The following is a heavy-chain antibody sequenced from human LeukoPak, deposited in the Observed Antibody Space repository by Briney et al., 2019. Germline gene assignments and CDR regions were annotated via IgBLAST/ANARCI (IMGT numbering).Heavy chain of an antibody. Sequence: GGSLRLSCAASGFTFSSYAMHWVHQAPGKGLEWVAVISYDGSNKYYADSVKGRFTISRDNSKNTLYLQMNSLRAEDTAVYYCAREYTETPAIDYWGQGTLVTVSS. CDR2: ISYDGSNK. CDR3: AREYTETPAIDY. D-gene: IGHD1-1*01. CDR1: GFTFSSYA. V-gene: IGHV3-30-3*01. J-gene: IGHJ4*02.